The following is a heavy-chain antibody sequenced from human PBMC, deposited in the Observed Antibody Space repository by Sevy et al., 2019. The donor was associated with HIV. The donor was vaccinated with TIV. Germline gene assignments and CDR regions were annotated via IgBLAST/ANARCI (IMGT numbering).Heavy chain of an antibody. Sequence: SETLSLTCTVSGGSISSSSYFWGWIRQPSGKGLEWSGGIFYCGTTYYNPSLKSRVTISVDTSKNQFSLKLSFLTAADTAVYYCARHEAAAAGRAFFCGQGTLVTVSS. D-gene: IGHD6-13*01. CDR3: ARHEAAAAGRAFF. V-gene: IGHV4-39*01. CDR2: IFYCGTT. J-gene: IGHJ4*02. CDR1: GGSISSSSYF.